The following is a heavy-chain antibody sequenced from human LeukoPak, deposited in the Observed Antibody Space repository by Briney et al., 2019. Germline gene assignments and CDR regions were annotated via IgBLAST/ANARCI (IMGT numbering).Heavy chain of an antibody. Sequence: SETLSLTCTVSGGSISSGSYYWRWIRQPAGKGLEWIGRIYTSGSTNYNPSLKSRVTISVDTSKNQFSLKLSSVTAADTAVYYCAREARGYTYGSLYYYYYYMDVWGKGTTVTISS. CDR2: IYTSGST. D-gene: IGHD5-18*01. V-gene: IGHV4-61*02. CDR1: GGSISSGSYY. CDR3: AREARGYTYGSLYYYYYYMDV. J-gene: IGHJ6*03.